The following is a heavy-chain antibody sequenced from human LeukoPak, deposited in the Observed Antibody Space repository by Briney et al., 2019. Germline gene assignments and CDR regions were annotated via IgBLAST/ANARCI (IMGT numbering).Heavy chain of an antibody. CDR1: GFTFSNYW. D-gene: IGHD4-23*01. CDR3: TRDKYGGNSNAFDI. CDR2: VENDGSST. V-gene: IGHV3-74*01. Sequence: QPGGALRLCCAASGFTFSNYWMDWLRQVPGKGPVWVSRVENDGSSTAYADCVKGRFTISRDNAKNTLYLQMNSLRVEDTAVYYCTRDKYGGNSNAFDIWGQGTLVSVSS. J-gene: IGHJ3*02.